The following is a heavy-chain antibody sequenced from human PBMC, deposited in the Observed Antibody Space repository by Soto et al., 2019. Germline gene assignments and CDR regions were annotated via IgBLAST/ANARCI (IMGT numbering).Heavy chain of an antibody. V-gene: IGHV3-33*01. J-gene: IGHJ6*02. CDR3: ARGSYSVAYGMDV. D-gene: IGHD1-26*01. Sequence: QVQLVESGGGVVQPGRSLRLSCAASGFSFNSYGMHWVRQAPGKGLEWVAVIWYDGSNKYYADSVKGRLTISRDNSKNTLYLQMNRLRAEDTAVYYCARGSYSVAYGMDVWGQGTTVTVPS. CDR2: IWYDGSNK. CDR1: GFSFNSYG.